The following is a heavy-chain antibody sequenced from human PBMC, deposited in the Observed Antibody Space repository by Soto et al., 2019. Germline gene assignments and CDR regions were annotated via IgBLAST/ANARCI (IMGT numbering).Heavy chain of an antibody. CDR1: GFIFSDYT. D-gene: IGHD6-13*01. CDR2: ISSSGDAI. Sequence: EVQLVESGGDLVQPGGSLRLSCAASGFIFSDYTMTWVRQAPGRGLEFVSHISSSGDAIFYAESVKGRFTVSRDNAKNSLYLQMNSLRDDDTAVYFCARDHGGSTCFLGVYYFFGMDVWGQGTAVTVSS. J-gene: IGHJ6*02. V-gene: IGHV3-48*02. CDR3: ARDHGGSTCFLGVYYFFGMDV.